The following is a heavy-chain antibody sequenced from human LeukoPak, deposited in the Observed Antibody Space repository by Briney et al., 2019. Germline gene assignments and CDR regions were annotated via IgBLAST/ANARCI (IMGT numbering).Heavy chain of an antibody. J-gene: IGHJ3*02. CDR1: GFTFSSYG. D-gene: IGHD2-15*01. V-gene: IGHV3-33*01. CDR2: IWYDGSNK. CDR3: ARVLCSGGTCLDAFGI. Sequence: PGRSLRLSCVASGFTFSSYGMYWVRQAPGKGLEWVAVIWYDGSNKYYADSVKGRFTISRDNSKNTLYLQMNSLRAEDTAVYYCARVLCSGGTCLDAFGIWGQGTMVTVSS.